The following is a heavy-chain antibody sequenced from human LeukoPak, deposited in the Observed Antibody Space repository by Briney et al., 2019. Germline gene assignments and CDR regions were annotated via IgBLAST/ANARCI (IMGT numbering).Heavy chain of an antibody. J-gene: IGHJ2*01. D-gene: IGHD4-17*01. CDR3: AKKPEDDYGDYEFDL. CDR1: GFTFSSCG. V-gene: IGHV3-30*02. CDR2: IRYDGSNK. Sequence: GGSLRLSCAASGFTFSSCGMHWVRQAPGKGLEWVAFIRYDGSNKYYADSVKGRFTISRDNSKNTLYLQMNSLRAEDTAVYYCAKKPEDDYGDYEFDLWGRGTLVTVSS.